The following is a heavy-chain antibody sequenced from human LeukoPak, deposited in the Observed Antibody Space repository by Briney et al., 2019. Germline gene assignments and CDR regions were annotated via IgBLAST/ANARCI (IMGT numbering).Heavy chain of an antibody. CDR3: ARGEYSGSSLFDY. Sequence: PGGSLRLSCAASGFTFSSYSMNWVRQAPGKGLEWVSSISSSSSYIYYADSVKGRFTISRDSAKNSLYLQMNSLRAEDTAVYYCARGEYSGSSLFDYWGQGTLVTVSS. D-gene: IGHD1-26*01. CDR2: ISSSSSYI. J-gene: IGHJ4*02. V-gene: IGHV3-21*01. CDR1: GFTFSSYS.